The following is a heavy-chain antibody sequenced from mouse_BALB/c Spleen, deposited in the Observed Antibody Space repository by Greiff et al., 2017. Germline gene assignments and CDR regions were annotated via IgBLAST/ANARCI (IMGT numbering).Heavy chain of an antibody. V-gene: IGHV5-6-3*01. CDR2: INSNGGST. Sequence: EVQVVESGGGLVQPGGSLKLSCAASGFTFSSYGMSWVRQTPDKRLELVATINSNGGSTYYQDSVKGRFTISRDNAKNTLYLQMSSLKSEDTAMYYCAREGYYGTLWDAMDYWGQGTSVTVSS. J-gene: IGHJ4*01. CDR3: AREGYYGTLWDAMDY. D-gene: IGHD1-1*01. CDR1: GFTFSSYG.